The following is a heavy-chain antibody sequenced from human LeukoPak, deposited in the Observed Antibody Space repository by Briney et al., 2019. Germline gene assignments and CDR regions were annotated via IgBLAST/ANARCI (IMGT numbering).Heavy chain of an antibody. J-gene: IGHJ4*02. CDR3: AREMRSDYEPYFDY. D-gene: IGHD4-17*01. V-gene: IGHV3-30-3*01. CDR1: GFTVSTNS. CDR2: ISYDGSNK. Sequence: GGSLRLSCTASGFTVSTNSMNWVRQAPGKGLEWVAVISYDGSNKYYADSVKGRFTISRDNSKNTLYLQVNSLRAEDTAVYYCAREMRSDYEPYFDYWGQGTLVTVSS.